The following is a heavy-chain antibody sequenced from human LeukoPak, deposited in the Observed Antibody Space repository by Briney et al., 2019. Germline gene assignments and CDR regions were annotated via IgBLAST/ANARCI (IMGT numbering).Heavy chain of an antibody. V-gene: IGHV3-23*01. Sequence: HAGGSLRRSCAASGFTFNSYDMSWVRQAPGKGLEWVSVISGSGGSTYYADSVKGRFTISRDNSKNTLYLQMNSLRAEDTAVYYCAKASGYSSSSAAGHWGQGTLVTVSS. CDR3: AKASGYSSSSAAGH. J-gene: IGHJ4*02. CDR1: GFTFNSYD. CDR2: ISGSGGST. D-gene: IGHD6-6*01.